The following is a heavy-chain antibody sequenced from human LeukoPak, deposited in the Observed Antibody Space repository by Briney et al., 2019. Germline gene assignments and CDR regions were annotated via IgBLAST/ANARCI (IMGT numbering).Heavy chain of an antibody. Sequence: ASVKVSCKASGYTFTSYGISWVRQAPGQGLEWMGRIIPIFGTANYAQKLQGRVTMTTDTSTSTAYMELRSLRSDDTAVYYCARASGSLGDYWGQGTLVTVSS. CDR2: IIPIFGTA. CDR3: ARASGSLGDY. CDR1: GYTFTSYG. V-gene: IGHV1-18*01. D-gene: IGHD1-26*01. J-gene: IGHJ4*02.